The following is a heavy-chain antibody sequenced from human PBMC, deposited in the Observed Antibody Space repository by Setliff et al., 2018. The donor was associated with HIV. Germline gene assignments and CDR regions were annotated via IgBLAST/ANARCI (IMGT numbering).Heavy chain of an antibody. CDR2: ITGSDGAV. CDR1: GFIFSDYE. J-gene: IGHJ4*02. D-gene: IGHD4-17*01. CDR3: ARLAPPDDYGDLGGIDH. Sequence: HPGGSLRLSCAASGFIFSDYEMNWVRQAPGKGLEWVSYITGSDGAVFYADSVKGRFTVSRDNAENSLSLQMNSLRAEDTAVYYCARLAPPDDYGDLGGIDHWGQGTLVTVSS. V-gene: IGHV3-48*03.